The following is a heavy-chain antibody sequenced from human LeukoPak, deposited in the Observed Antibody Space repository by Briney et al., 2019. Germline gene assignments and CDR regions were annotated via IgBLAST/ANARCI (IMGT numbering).Heavy chain of an antibody. J-gene: IGHJ4*02. Sequence: PGGSLRLSCAASGFTFSSYWMSWVRQAPGKGLEWVANIKQDGSEKCYVDSVKGRFTISRDNAKNSLYLQMNSLRAEDTAVYYCARVRSYGYFDYWGQGTLVTVSS. CDR3: ARVRSYGYFDY. V-gene: IGHV3-7*04. D-gene: IGHD5-18*01. CDR1: GFTFSSYW. CDR2: IKQDGSEK.